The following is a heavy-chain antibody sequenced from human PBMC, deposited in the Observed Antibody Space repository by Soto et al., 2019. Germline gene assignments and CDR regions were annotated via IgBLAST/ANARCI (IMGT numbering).Heavy chain of an antibody. CDR1: GYTFSDYY. CDR2: INPNSGGT. V-gene: IGHV1-2*02. Sequence: QVQLVQSGAEVRKPGASVMVSCKASGYTFSDYYIHWVRQAPGQGLEWMGWINPNSGGTKYAPKFQGGVTMTRDTSITTAYMELSRLRSGDTTVYYCAREPATAKPEGVDFWGQGTLVTVSS. CDR3: AREPATAKPEGVDF. J-gene: IGHJ4*02. D-gene: IGHD1-1*01.